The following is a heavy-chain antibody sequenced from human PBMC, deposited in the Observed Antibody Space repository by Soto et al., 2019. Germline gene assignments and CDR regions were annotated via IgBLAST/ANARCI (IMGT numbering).Heavy chain of an antibody. CDR2: IKQDGTEK. CDR1: GFTFSTYW. J-gene: IGHJ6*02. D-gene: IGHD1-26*01. Sequence: EVQLVESGGGLVQPGGSLRLSCAASGFTFSTYWMSWVRRTPGKGLEWVANIKQDGTEKYYVDSVRGRLTVPRDNAKSSLYLQMNSLRVEDTAVYYCTTSPHRDSERVFVWGQGTTVTVSS. V-gene: IGHV3-7*01. CDR3: TTSPHRDSERVFV.